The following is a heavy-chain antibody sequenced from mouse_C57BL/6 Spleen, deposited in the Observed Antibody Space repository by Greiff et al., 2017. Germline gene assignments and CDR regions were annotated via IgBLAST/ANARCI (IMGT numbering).Heavy chain of an antibody. J-gene: IGHJ2*01. CDR1: GYSFTGYF. D-gene: IGHD2-5*01. CDR3: ARGNDYSSYYFDY. CDR2: INPCSGYT. V-gene: IGHV1-20*01. Sequence: EVQLQQSGPELVKPGDSVKLSCKASGYSFTGYFMNWVMQSPGKSLEWIGRINPCSGYTFYNQKFKGKATLTVDKSSSTAHMQLRSLTSADSAVYDCARGNDYSSYYFDYWGQGTTLTVSS.